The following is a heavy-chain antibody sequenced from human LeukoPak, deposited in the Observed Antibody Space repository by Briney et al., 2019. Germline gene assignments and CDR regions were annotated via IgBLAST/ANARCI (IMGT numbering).Heavy chain of an antibody. CDR2: FSSDGSYI. CDR3: ARDHGRGSTDYFDY. V-gene: IGHV3-21*01. D-gene: IGHD3-10*01. CDR1: GFTFSSYS. J-gene: IGHJ4*02. Sequence: GGSLRLSCAASGFTFSSYSMNWLRQAPGKGLEWVSSFSSDGSYIYYADSVKGRFSISRDAAKNSLYLQMNSLGVDDTAVYYCARDHGRGSTDYFDYWGQGTLVTVSS.